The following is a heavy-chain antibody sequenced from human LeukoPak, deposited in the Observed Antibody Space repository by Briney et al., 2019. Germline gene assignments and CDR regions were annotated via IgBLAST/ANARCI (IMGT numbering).Heavy chain of an antibody. CDR2: INPNSGGT. CDR3: AKSGDIQLWLRYYYYYGMDV. J-gene: IGHJ6*02. Sequence: ASVKVSCKASGYTFTGYYMYWVRQAPGQGLEWMGWINPNSGGTNYAQKFQGRVTMTRDTSISTAYMELSRLRSDDTAVYYCAKSGDIQLWLRYYYYYGMDVWGQGTTVTVSS. V-gene: IGHV1-2*02. D-gene: IGHD5-18*01. CDR1: GYTFTGYY.